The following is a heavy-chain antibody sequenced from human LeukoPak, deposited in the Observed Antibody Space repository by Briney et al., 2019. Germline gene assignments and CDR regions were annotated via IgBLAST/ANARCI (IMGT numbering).Heavy chain of an antibody. CDR3: ASGSYHEH. CDR2: ISYDGSNK. V-gene: IGHV3-30*03. J-gene: IGHJ4*02. CDR1: GFTFSSYG. D-gene: IGHD1-26*01. Sequence: PGGSLRLSCAASGFTFSSYGMHWVRQAPGKGLEWVAVISYDGSNKYYADSVKGRFTISRDNSRNTLSLQMSSLRAEDTAVYYCASGSYHEHWGQGTLVTVSS.